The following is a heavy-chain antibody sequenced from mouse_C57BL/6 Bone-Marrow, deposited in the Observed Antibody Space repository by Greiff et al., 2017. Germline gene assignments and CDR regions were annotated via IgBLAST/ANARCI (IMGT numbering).Heavy chain of an antibody. CDR2: ISYDGSN. CDR1: GYSITSGYY. V-gene: IGHV3-6*01. CDR3: ARGGTRRRVAY. J-gene: IGHJ3*01. D-gene: IGHD3-3*01. Sequence: EVKLVESGPGLVKPSQSLSLTCSVTGYSITSGYYWNWIRQFPGNKLEWMGYISYDGSNNYNPSLKNRISITRDTSKNQFFLKLNAVTTEDTATYSCARGGTRRRVAYWGQGTLVTVSA.